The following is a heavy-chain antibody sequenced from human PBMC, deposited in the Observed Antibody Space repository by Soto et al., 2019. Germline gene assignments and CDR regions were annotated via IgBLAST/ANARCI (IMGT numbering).Heavy chain of an antibody. CDR2: INPNNGDT. CDR1: GYFFTSHY. J-gene: IGHJ4*02. D-gene: IGHD3-10*01. V-gene: IGHV1-2*02. Sequence: QVQLVQSGAEVEKPGASVKVSCKTSGYFFTSHYIHWVRLAPGRGLEWMGGINPNNGDTNSPQKFQGRVTMTSDTSISTAYMEMSGLRSDYTALYYCAREITYGGGSFSLGLWGQGTLVTVSS. CDR3: AREITYGGGSFSLGL.